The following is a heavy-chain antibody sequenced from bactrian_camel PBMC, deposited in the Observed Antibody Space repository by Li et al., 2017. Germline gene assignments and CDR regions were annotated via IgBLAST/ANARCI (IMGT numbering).Heavy chain of an antibody. J-gene: IGHJ4*01. V-gene: IGHV3S59*01. CDR1: GYTDSRYC. CDR2: IASDGVP. D-gene: IGHD2*01. Sequence: DVQLVESGGISVQAGEALRLCCAVSGYTDSRYCMGWFRQAPGKEGEGVAAIASDGVPDYADSVQGRFTISQDNAKNTLYLQMNSLKPEDTDMYYCAYRRGQTYCSPRNVAGFPYRVQGTQVTVS. CDR3: AYRRGQTYCSPRNVAGFPY.